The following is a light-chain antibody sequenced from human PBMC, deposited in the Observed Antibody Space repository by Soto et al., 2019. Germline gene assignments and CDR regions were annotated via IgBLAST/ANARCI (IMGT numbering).Light chain of an antibody. CDR1: SSDVGYNF. CDR3: SSYSGSSTLVV. J-gene: IGLJ2*01. V-gene: IGLV2-14*03. Sequence: QSALTQPASVSGSPGQSIAISCTGTSSDVGYNFVSWYQQHPGKAPKLVIYDVSIRPSGVSDRFSGSKSGNTASLTISGLQAEDEAVYYCSSYSGSSTLVVFGGGTKLTVL. CDR2: DVS.